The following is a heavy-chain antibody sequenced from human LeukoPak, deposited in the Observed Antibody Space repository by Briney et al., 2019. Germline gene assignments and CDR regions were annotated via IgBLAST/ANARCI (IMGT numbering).Heavy chain of an antibody. J-gene: IGHJ4*02. D-gene: IGHD3-3*02. CDR2: IKSKSDGETI. V-gene: IGHV3-15*01. Sequence: GGSLRLSCVASGITFSDYWMSWVRQAPGKGLEWVSRIKSKSDGETIDYNTPVKGRFTISRDDSKNTLYLQMNSLKDGDTAMYYCTVRSSIWSQGTLVTVSS. CDR3: TVRSSI. CDR1: GITFSDYW.